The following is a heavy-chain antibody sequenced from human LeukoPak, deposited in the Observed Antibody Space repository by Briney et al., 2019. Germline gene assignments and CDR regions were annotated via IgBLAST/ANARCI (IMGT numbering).Heavy chain of an antibody. V-gene: IGHV4-59*01. D-gene: IGHD4-17*01. CDR1: GDSISPYY. J-gene: IGHJ3*02. Sequence: SETLSLTCTVSGDSISPYYWSWIRQPPGKGLEWIGYIYYSGSTSYNPSLKSRVTISLGTSTNQFSLRLNSMTTADTAVYYCARANGDGGGASDMWGEGTMVTVSS. CDR2: IYYSGST. CDR3: ARANGDGGGASDM.